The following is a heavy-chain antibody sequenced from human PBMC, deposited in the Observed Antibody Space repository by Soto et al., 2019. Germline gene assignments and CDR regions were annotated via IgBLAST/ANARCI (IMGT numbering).Heavy chain of an antibody. V-gene: IGHV4-34*01. CDR1: GGSFSGYY. Sequence: SETLSLTCAVYGGSFSGYYWSWIRQPPGKGLEWIGEINHSGSTNYNPSLKSRVTISVDTSKNQFSLKLSSVTAADTAVYYCARSYYDILTGRQVRYFDYWGQGTLVTVSS. CDR3: ARSYYDILTGRQVRYFDY. CDR2: INHSGST. D-gene: IGHD3-9*01. J-gene: IGHJ4*02.